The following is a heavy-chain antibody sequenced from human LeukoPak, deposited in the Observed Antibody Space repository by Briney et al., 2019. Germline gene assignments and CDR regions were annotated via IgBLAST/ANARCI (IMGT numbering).Heavy chain of an antibody. J-gene: IGHJ4*02. CDR1: GFTFDNYA. V-gene: IGHV3-9*01. CDR3: TKAESSTFYYGYFDS. D-gene: IGHD2-2*01. CDR2: LSWNSGAL. Sequence: PGGPLRLSCEASGFTFDNYAMHWVRHAPGKGLEWVSGLSWNSGALGYADSVRGRFTISRDNAKNSLYLQMNSLTAEDTALYYCTKAESSTFYYGYFDSWGQGTLVTVSS.